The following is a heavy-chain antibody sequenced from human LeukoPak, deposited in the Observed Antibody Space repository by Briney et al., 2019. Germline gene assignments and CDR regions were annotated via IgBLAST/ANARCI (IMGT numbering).Heavy chain of an antibody. Sequence: GGSLRLSCAASAFTFSDHSMHWARQAPGKGLEWVSSISYDSSNTYYADSVKGRFTISRDNSKNTLYLQLSSLRIEDTAVYYCARVGGGNYHPLDYWGQGTLVTVSS. J-gene: IGHJ4*02. CDR2: ISYDSSNT. D-gene: IGHD1-26*01. CDR3: ARVGGGNYHPLDY. CDR1: AFTFSDHS. V-gene: IGHV3-30-3*01.